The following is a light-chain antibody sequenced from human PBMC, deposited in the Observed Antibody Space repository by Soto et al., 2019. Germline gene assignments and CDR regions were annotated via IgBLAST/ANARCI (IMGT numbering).Light chain of an antibody. CDR3: GTWDSSLSAGV. J-gene: IGLJ2*01. CDR1: SSNIGAGYD. CDR2: GNS. V-gene: IGLV1-40*01. Sequence: QSVLTQPPSVSGAPGQRVTISCTGSSSNIGAGYDVHWYQQLPGTAPKLLIYGNSNRPSGVPDQFSGSKSGTSASLVITGLQAEDEADYYCGTWDSSLSAGVFGGGTKVTVL.